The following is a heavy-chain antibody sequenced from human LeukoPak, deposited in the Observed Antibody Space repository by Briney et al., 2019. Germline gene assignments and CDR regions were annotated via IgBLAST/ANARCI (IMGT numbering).Heavy chain of an antibody. Sequence: SVKVSCKASGGTFSSYAISWVRQAPGQGLEWMGGIIPIFGTANYAQKFQGRVTITADESTSTAYMELSSLRSEDTAVYYCASRYYDSSVLHYYSMDVWGQGTTVTVSS. CDR1: GGTFSSYA. CDR3: ASRYYDSSVLHYYSMDV. D-gene: IGHD3-22*01. CDR2: IIPIFGTA. V-gene: IGHV1-69*13. J-gene: IGHJ6*02.